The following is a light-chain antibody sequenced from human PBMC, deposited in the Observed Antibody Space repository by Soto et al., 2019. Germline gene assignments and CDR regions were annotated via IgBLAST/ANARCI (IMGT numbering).Light chain of an antibody. CDR1: STDVGGSNY. Sequence: QSALSQPPSASGSPGQSVTISCTGTSTDVGGSNYLSWYQQHPGKAPKLVIYEVNKWPSGVPDRFSGSKSGNTASLTVSGLQAEDEADYYCSSYAGSNNMIFGGGTKLTVL. CDR2: EVN. CDR3: SSYAGSNNMI. V-gene: IGLV2-8*01. J-gene: IGLJ2*01.